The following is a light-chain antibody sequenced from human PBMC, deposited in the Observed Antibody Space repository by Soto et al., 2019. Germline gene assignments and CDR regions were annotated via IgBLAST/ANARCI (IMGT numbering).Light chain of an antibody. CDR1: QSISAH. J-gene: IGKJ4*01. CDR3: QQYNNWPRAT. V-gene: IGKV3-15*01. Sequence: EIVMTQSPLTLPVTPGEPATLSCRASQSISAHLAWYQQKPGQAPRLLMFRTSSRATGFPARFSGSGSGTEFNLTISSLQSEDFGVYYCQQYNNWPRATFGGGTKVDIK. CDR2: RTS.